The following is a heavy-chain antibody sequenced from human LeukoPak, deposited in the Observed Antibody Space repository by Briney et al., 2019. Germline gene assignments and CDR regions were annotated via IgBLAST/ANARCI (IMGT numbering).Heavy chain of an antibody. Sequence: GGSLRLSCAASGFSFSDYAIHWVRQASGKGLEWVGRIRSKANSYATAHAASVKGRFTVSRDDSNDTAYLQMNILKTEDTAVYYCTSSDRIDSGSDLNYWGQGTLVTVSS. D-gene: IGHD3-10*01. CDR2: IRSKANSYAT. J-gene: IGHJ4*02. V-gene: IGHV3-73*01. CDR3: TSSDRIDSGSDLNY. CDR1: GFSFSDYA.